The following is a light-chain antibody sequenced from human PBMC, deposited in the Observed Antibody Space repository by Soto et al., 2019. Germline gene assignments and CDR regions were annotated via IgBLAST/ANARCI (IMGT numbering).Light chain of an antibody. CDR2: GAS. CDR1: QSVSSN. CDR3: QQYNNWPQT. Sequence: EIVMTQSPATLSVSPGERATLSCRASQSVSSNLVWYQQKPGQARRFLIYGASTRATGIPARFSGSGSGTEFTLTISSLQSEDFAVYYCQQYNNWPQTFGQGTKVEIK. V-gene: IGKV3-15*01. J-gene: IGKJ1*01.